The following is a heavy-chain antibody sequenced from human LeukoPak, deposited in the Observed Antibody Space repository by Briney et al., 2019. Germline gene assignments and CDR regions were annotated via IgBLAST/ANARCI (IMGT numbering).Heavy chain of an antibody. Sequence: SETLSLTCSVSGASISGHYYDWIRQPPGKGLEWIGYAYYSGITNFNPSLKSRVTMSVDTSKNQFSLKVSSVTAADTAVYYCARVLLSSGSSTWGQGTLVTVSS. CDR3: ARVLLSSGSST. CDR1: GASISGHY. CDR2: AYYSGIT. D-gene: IGHD3-22*01. V-gene: IGHV4-59*11. J-gene: IGHJ5*02.